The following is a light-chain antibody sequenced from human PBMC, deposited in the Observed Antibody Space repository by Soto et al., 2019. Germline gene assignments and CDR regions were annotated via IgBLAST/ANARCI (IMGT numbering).Light chain of an antibody. CDR1: SNDLGSYNL. Sequence: QSVLTQPASVSGSPGQSITISCTGTSNDLGSYNLVSWYQQHPGKAPKLMIYEGIKRPSGISNRFSGSKSGNTASLTISGLQAEDEAAYYCSSYAESETVVFGEGTKLTVL. J-gene: IGLJ2*01. CDR2: EGI. CDR3: SSYAESETVV. V-gene: IGLV2-23*01.